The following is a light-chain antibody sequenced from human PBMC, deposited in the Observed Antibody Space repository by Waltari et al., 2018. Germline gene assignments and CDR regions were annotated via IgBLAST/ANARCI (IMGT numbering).Light chain of an antibody. CDR2: KAS. Sequence: DILMTQSPSTLSASVGDRVTITWRASQSIGNWLAWYQQKSGKVPKALIYKASVLASGVPSRFSGSGSETEFTLIISGLQVDDAATYYCQQYNNAWTFGQGTKVEIK. CDR3: QQYNNAWT. J-gene: IGKJ1*01. CDR1: QSIGNW. V-gene: IGKV1-5*03.